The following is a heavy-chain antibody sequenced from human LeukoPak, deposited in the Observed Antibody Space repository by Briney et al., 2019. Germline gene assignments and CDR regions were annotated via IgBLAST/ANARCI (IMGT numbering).Heavy chain of an antibody. CDR3: DV. CDR2: KSYDGINK. D-gene: IGHD3-3*01. V-gene: IGHV3-30-3*01. CDR1: GLSFSSLA. J-gene: IGHJ3*01. Sequence: GGSLRLSCAASGLSFSSLAMHWVRQAPGKGLQWVTLKSYDGINKYSADSVKGRFTLSRDSSKNTLNLQMNSLRGSASAPTFPDV.